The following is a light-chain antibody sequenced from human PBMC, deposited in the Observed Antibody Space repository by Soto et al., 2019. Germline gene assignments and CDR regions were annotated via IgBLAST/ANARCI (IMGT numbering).Light chain of an antibody. V-gene: IGLV2-23*02. J-gene: IGLJ3*02. CDR3: CSYAGSSTLV. Sequence: QSALTQPASVSGSPGQSITISCTGTSSDVASYNLVSWYQQHPGKAPKLMIYEVSKRPSGVSNRFSGSKSGNTASLTISGLQAEDEADYYCCSYAGSSTLVFGGGTQLTVL. CDR1: SSDVASYNL. CDR2: EVS.